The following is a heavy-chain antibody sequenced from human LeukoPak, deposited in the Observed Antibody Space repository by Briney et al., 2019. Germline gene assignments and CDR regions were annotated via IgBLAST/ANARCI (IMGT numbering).Heavy chain of an antibody. J-gene: IGHJ4*02. CDR3: ARAERSYGMINY. Sequence: GASVKVSCKASGYTFTGYYIHWVRPAPGQGLEWMGWINPNRGGTNYAQKFQGRVTMTRDTSISTAYMELSRLRSDDTAVYYCARAERSYGMINYWGQGTLVTVSS. D-gene: IGHD3-16*01. CDR2: INPNRGGT. CDR1: GYTFTGYY. V-gene: IGHV1-2*02.